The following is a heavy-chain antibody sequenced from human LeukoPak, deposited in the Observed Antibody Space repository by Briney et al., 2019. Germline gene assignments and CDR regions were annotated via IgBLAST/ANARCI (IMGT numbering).Heavy chain of an antibody. CDR1: GFSSDDYA. Sequence: GGSLRLSCVVSGFSSDDYAMHWVRQGPGKALEWVSVISWDGNKVAYADSVKGRFTISRDNAKNSLYLQMTSLRPEDTAFYYCAKDRPVATTLHHFDHWGLGTLVTVSS. CDR3: AKDRPVATTLHHFDH. J-gene: IGHJ4*02. V-gene: IGHV3-9*02. CDR2: ISWDGNKV. D-gene: IGHD1-26*01.